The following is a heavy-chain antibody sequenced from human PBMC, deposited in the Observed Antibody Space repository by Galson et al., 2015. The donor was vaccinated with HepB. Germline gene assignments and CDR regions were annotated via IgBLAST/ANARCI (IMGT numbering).Heavy chain of an antibody. CDR2: ISDTSSTI. CDR3: AVKDYYGAGSYWFDP. D-gene: IGHD3-10*01. J-gene: IGHJ5*02. CDR1: GFTFSSYN. Sequence: SLRLSCAASGFTFSSYNMNWVRQAPGKGLEWVSYISDTSSTIYYAASVKGRFTISRDNTKNSLYLQMNSLRAEDTALYYCAVKDYYGAGSYWFDPWGQGTLVTVSS. V-gene: IGHV3-48*01.